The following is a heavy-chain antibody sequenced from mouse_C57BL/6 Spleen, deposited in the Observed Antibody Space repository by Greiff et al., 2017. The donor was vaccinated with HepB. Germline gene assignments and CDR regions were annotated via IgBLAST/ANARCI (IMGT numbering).Heavy chain of an antibody. CDR2: IDPENGDT. CDR1: GFNIKDDY. D-gene: IGHD4-1*01. V-gene: IGHV14-4*01. Sequence: VQLQQSGAELVRPGASVKLSCTASGFNIKDDYMHWVKQRPEQGLEWIGWIDPENGDTEYASKFQGKATITADTSSNTAYLQLSSLTSEDTAVYYCTPLTGRFAYWGQGTLVTVSA. CDR3: TPLTGRFAY. J-gene: IGHJ3*01.